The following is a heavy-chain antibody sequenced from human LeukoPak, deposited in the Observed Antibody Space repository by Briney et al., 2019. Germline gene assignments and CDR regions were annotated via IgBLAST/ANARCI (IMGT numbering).Heavy chain of an antibody. Sequence: GASVKVSCKASGYTFTGYYMHWERQAPGQGLEWMGWINPNSGGTNYAQKFQGRVTMTRDTSISTAYMELSRLRSDDTAVYYCGYSSSSPPQFDYWGQGTLVTVSS. CDR2: INPNSGGT. D-gene: IGHD6-6*01. V-gene: IGHV1-2*02. CDR1: GYTFTGYY. J-gene: IGHJ4*02. CDR3: GYSSSSPPQFDY.